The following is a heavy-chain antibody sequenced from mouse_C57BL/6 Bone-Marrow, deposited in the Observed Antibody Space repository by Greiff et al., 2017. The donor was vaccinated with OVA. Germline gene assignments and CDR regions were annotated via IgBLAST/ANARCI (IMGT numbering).Heavy chain of an antibody. D-gene: IGHD1-1*01. Sequence: VQLQQSGAELVRPGASVKLSCTASGFNIKDDYMHWVKQRPEQGLEWIGWIDPENGDTEYASKFQGKATITADTSSNTAYLQLSSLTSEDTAVYYCTRVLREFAYWGQGTLVTVSA. CDR3: TRVLREFAY. CDR1: GFNIKDDY. V-gene: IGHV14-4*01. CDR2: IDPENGDT. J-gene: IGHJ3*01.